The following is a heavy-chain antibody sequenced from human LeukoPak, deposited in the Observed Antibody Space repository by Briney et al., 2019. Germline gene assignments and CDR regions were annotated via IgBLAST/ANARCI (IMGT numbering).Heavy chain of an antibody. J-gene: IGHJ4*02. V-gene: IGHV1-2*02. CDR1: GYTFTGYY. CDR3: ARGRAGGYSSGPLGY. D-gene: IGHD6-19*01. Sequence: ASVNVSCKASGYTFTGYYMHWVRQAPGQGLEWMGWINPNSGGTNYAQKFQGRVTMTRDTSISTAYMELSRLRSDDTAVYYCARGRAGGYSSGPLGYWGQGTLVTVSS. CDR2: INPNSGGT.